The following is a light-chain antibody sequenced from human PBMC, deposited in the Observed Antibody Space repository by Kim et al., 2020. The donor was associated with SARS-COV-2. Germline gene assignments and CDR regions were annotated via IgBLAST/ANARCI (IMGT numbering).Light chain of an antibody. V-gene: IGLV6-57*03. CDR3: QSYDSSNRV. CDR1: RGSMASNY. Sequence: TVTITGPRGRGSMASNYVQWYQHRPGSAPTTVIYGDNQRPSGVPDRFSGSIDSSSNSASLTISGLKTEDEADYYCQSYDSSNRVFGGGTQLTVL. J-gene: IGLJ3*02. CDR2: GDN.